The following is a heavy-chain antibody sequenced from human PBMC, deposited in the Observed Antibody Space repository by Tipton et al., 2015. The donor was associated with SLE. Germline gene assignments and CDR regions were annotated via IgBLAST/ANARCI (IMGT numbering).Heavy chain of an antibody. V-gene: IGHV4-59*11. D-gene: IGHD6-19*01. J-gene: IGHJ3*02. CDR3: ARDQVPLGEQWLVTGAFDI. Sequence: LRLSCTVSGGSISSHYWSWIRQPPGKGLEWIGYIYYSGSTNYNPSLKSRVTISVDTSKNQFSLKLSSLTAADTAVYYCARDQVPLGEQWLVTGAFDIWGQGTMVTVSS. CDR2: IYYSGST. CDR1: GGSISSHY.